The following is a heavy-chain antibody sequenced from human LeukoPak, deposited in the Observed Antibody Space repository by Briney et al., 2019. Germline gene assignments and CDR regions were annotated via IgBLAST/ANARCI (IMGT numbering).Heavy chain of an antibody. J-gene: IGHJ4*02. CDR1: GFTFNNAW. CDR2: IKSKTDGGTT. Sequence: GGTLRLSCAASGFTFNNAWMSWVRQAPGKGLEWVGRIKSKTDGGTTDYTARVKGRFSISRDDSKNTLYLQMNSLKTEDTAFYYCTTEKSYWGQGTLVTVSS. V-gene: IGHV3-15*01. CDR3: TTEKSY.